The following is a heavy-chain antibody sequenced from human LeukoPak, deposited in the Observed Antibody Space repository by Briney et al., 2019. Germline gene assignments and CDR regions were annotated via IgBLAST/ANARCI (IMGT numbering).Heavy chain of an antibody. V-gene: IGHV3-23*01. CDR2: ISGGGGST. CDR3: ARDGCSTTSCYAD. D-gene: IGHD2-2*01. J-gene: IGHJ4*02. Sequence: GGSLRLSCAASGFTFSSYAMSWVRQAPGKGLEWVSAISGGGGSTYYADSVKGRFTISRDNSKNTLYLQMNSLRAEDTAVYYCARDGCSTTSCYADWGQGTLVTVSS. CDR1: GFTFSSYA.